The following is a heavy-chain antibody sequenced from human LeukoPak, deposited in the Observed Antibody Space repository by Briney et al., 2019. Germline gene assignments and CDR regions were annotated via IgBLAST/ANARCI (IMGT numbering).Heavy chain of an antibody. D-gene: IGHD5-12*01. CDR3: ARHYGYASLDY. CDR1: GVSVSSSGYY. V-gene: IGHV4-39*01. CDR2: IYYTGTT. J-gene: IGHJ4*02. Sequence: PSETLSLTSTVSGVSVSSSGYYWGWIRRPPGKGLEWIGSIYYTGTTYYNPSLKSRVTMSLDTSKNQFSLKLSSVTAADTAVYYCARHYGYASLDYWGQGTLVTVSS.